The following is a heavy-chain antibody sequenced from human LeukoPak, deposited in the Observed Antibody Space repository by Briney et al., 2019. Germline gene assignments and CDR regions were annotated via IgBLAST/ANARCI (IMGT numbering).Heavy chain of an antibody. D-gene: IGHD2-21*02. CDR1: GDSVTNPGYS. CDR3: ARDILVTSSPDAFDI. J-gene: IGHJ3*02. V-gene: IGHV4-31*11. CDR2: ISNSGTT. Sequence: SETLSLTCAVSGDSVTNPGYSWTWIRQHPGKALEWIGHISNSGTTAYNPSLKSRVSISVDTSTNQFSLRLASVSAADTAVYYCARDILVTSSPDAFDIWGPGTMVTVSS.